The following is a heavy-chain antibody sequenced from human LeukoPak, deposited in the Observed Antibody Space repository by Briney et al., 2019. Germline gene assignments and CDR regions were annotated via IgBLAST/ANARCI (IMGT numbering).Heavy chain of an antibody. D-gene: IGHD6-19*01. J-gene: IGHJ4*02. CDR1: GFTFSSYS. CDR3: ARAGVAGTEGHFDY. V-gene: IGHV3-21*01. CDR2: ISSSSSYI. Sequence: NPGGSLRFSCAASGFTFSSYSMNWVRQAPGKGLEWVSSISSSSSYIYYADSVKGRFTISRDNAKNSLYLQMNSLRAEDTAVYYCARAGVAGTEGHFDYWGQGTLVTVSS.